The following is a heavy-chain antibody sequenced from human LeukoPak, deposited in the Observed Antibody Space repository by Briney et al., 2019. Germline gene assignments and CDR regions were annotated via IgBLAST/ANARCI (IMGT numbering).Heavy chain of an antibody. Sequence: GGSLRLSCAASGFTFSSYSMNWVRQAPGKGLEWVSSISSSSSYIYYADSVKGRFTISRDNAKNSLYLQMNSLRAEDTAVYYCARHRLEGNNWFDPWGQGTLVTVSS. CDR2: ISSSSSYI. V-gene: IGHV3-21*01. D-gene: IGHD1-1*01. CDR1: GFTFSSYS. CDR3: ARHRLEGNNWFDP. J-gene: IGHJ5*02.